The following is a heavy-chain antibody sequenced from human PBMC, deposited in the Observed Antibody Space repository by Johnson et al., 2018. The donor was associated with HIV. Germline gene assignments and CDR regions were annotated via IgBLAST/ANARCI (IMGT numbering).Heavy chain of an antibody. CDR1: GFSLSTYD. CDR2: IRYDGFNK. J-gene: IGHJ3*02. Sequence: VQPGRSLRLSCAASGFSLSTYDLHWVRQAPGRGLGWVAFIRYDGFNKYYADSVKGRFTIPRDNSKKTLYLQMNSLGTEDTAVYYCAKDQWSSSWTNDAFDIWGQGTMVTVSS. V-gene: IGHV3-30*02. CDR3: AKDQWSSSWTNDAFDI. D-gene: IGHD6-13*01.